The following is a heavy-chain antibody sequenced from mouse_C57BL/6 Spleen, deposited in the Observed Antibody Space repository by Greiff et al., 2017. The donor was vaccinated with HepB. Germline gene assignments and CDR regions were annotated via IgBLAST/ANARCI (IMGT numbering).Heavy chain of an antibody. J-gene: IGHJ4*01. D-gene: IGHD2-1*01. Sequence: VKLQESGAELAKPGASVKLSCKASGYTFTSYWMHWVKQRPGQGLEWIGYINPSSGYTKYNQKFKDKATLNADKSSSTSYMQLSSLTYEDSAVYYCARRIYGNYGCYYAMDYWGQGTSVTVSS. CDR2: INPSSGYT. CDR3: ARRIYGNYGCYYAMDY. CDR1: GYTFTSYW. V-gene: IGHV1-7*01.